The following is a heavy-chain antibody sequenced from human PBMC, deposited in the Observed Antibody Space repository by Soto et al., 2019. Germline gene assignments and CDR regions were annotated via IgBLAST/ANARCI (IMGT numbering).Heavy chain of an antibody. CDR3: ARDRGSGWHLDYFDY. CDR1: GFTFSRYW. Sequence: GGSLRLSCAASGFTFSRYWMHWVRQAPGKGLVWVAHINNDGSTTQYADSVKGQFTISRDSGKKTLYLQMNSLRADDTGVYYCARDRGSGWHLDYFDYWGQGSKVTVAS. V-gene: IGHV3-74*01. CDR2: INNDGSTT. D-gene: IGHD6-19*01. J-gene: IGHJ4*02.